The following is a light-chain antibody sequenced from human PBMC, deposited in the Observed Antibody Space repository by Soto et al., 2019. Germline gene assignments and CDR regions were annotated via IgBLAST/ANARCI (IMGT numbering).Light chain of an antibody. CDR1: SSDVGGYNY. J-gene: IGLJ1*01. CDR3: SSYTTSSTYV. CDR2: DVS. V-gene: IGLV2-14*01. Sequence: QSVLTQPASVSGSPGQSITISCTGTSSDVGGYNYVSWYQQHPGKAPKLMIYDVSNRPTGVSNRFSGSKSGNTASLTISGLQAEDEADYYGSSYTTSSTYVFGTGTKSPS.